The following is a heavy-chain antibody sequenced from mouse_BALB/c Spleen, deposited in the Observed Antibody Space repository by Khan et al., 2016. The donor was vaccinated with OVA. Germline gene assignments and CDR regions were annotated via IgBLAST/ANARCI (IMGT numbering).Heavy chain of an antibody. CDR2: ISDTSTYT. D-gene: IGHD2-1*01. Sequence: EVELVESGGGLVKPGGSLKLSCAASGFNFSDYYMYWVRQTPEKRLEWVATISDTSTYTYYRDTVKGRFTISRDDAKNNLYLQMSSMRSEDTAIYYCERGHYGNPFAYWGQGTLVTVSP. CDR3: ERGHYGNPFAY. CDR1: GFNFSDYY. J-gene: IGHJ3*01. V-gene: IGHV5-4*02.